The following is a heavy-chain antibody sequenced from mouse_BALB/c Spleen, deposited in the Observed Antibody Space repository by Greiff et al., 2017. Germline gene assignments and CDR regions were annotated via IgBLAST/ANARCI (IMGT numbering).Heavy chain of an antibody. CDR2: ISSGGST. J-gene: IGHJ3*01. V-gene: IGHV5-6-5*01. Sequence: DVMLVESGGGLVKPGGSLKLSCAASGFTFSSYAMSWVRQTPEKRLEWVASISSGGSTYYPDSVKGRFTISRDNARNILYLQMSSLRSEDTAMYYCARGYDSSWFAYWGQGTLVTVSA. CDR3: ARGYDSSWFAY. CDR1: GFTFSSYA. D-gene: IGHD2-4*01.